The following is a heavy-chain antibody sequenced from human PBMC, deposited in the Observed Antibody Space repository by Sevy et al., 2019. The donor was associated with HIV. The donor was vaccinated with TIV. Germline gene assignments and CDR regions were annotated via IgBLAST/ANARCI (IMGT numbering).Heavy chain of an antibody. CDR2: IIPILGTA. CDR3: ASKPRMAVAAPLDY. V-gene: IGHV1-69*13. D-gene: IGHD6-19*01. J-gene: IGHJ4*02. Sequence: ASVKVSCKASGGTFSSYAISWVRQAPGQGLEWMGGIIPILGTANYAQKFQGRVTITADESTSTAYMELSSLRSEDTAVYYCASKPRMAVAAPLDYWGQGTLVTVSS. CDR1: GGTFSSYA.